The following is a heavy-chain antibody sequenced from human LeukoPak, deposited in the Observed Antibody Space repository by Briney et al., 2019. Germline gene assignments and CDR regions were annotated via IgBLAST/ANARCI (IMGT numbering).Heavy chain of an antibody. J-gene: IGHJ4*02. D-gene: IGHD2-2*01. Sequence: ASVKVSCKASGYTFTSYGISWVRQAPGQGLEWMGWISAYNGNTNYAQKLQGRVTMTTDTSTSTAYMELRSLRSDDTAVYYCAGVYGFAVVVVPAAAVFDYWGQGTLVTVSS. V-gene: IGHV1-18*01. CDR3: AGVYGFAVVVVPAAAVFDY. CDR1: GYTFTSYG. CDR2: ISAYNGNT.